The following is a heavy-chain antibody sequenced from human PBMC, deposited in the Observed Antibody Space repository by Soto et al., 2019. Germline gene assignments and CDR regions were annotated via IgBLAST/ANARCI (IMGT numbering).Heavy chain of an antibody. CDR2: IIPIFGSA. CDR3: AGTREIPYYHGMDV. D-gene: IGHD2-2*02. J-gene: IGHJ6*02. Sequence: QVQLVQSGAEVKKPGSSAKVSCKAPGGTLSSYAINWVRQAPGQGLEWMGGIIPIFGSANYAPKFQGRVTISADESTSTAYMEVSSLRSEDTAVYYCAGTREIPYYHGMDVWGQGTTVTVSS. V-gene: IGHV1-69*01. CDR1: GGTLSSYA.